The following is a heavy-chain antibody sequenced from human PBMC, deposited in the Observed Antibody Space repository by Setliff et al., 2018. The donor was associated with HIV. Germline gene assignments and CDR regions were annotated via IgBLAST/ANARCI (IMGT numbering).Heavy chain of an antibody. CDR1: GDSISGYY. CDR3: ARDQKGYSYGYFDS. J-gene: IGHJ4*02. CDR2: MHTSGNT. V-gene: IGHV4-4*07. D-gene: IGHD5-18*01. Sequence: SETLSLTCTSSGDSISGYYWSWIRQPAGKGLEWIGRMHTSGNTNYNPSLKSRVTMSVDTSKNQFSLRLSSVTAADTAVYYCARDQKGYSYGYFDSWGQGTLVTAPQ.